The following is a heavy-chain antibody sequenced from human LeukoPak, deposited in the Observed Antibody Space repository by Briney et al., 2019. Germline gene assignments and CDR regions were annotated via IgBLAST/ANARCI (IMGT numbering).Heavy chain of an antibody. Sequence: GASVKVSCKASGCTFTSYYMHWVRQAPGQGLGWMGIINPSGGSTSYAQKFQGRVTMTRDTSTSTVYMELSSLRSEDTAVYYCARDRQIAVAGNYYYGMDVWGQGTTVTVSS. CDR1: GCTFTSYY. D-gene: IGHD6-19*01. CDR2: INPSGGST. V-gene: IGHV1-46*01. CDR3: ARDRQIAVAGNYYYGMDV. J-gene: IGHJ6*02.